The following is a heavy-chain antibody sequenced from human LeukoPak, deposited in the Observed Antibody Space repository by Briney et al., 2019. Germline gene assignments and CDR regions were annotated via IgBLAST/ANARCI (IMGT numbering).Heavy chain of an antibody. V-gene: IGHV4-39*01. CDR2: ISYSGNT. D-gene: IGHD1-1*01. CDR3: ARHGSGTTID. Sequence: PSETLSLTCIVSGDSISSSNYFWGWIRQPPGKGLEWIGSISYSGNTYHNPSLKSRVTISVDTSKNQFSLKLSSVTAADTAVYYCARHGSGTTIDWGQGTLVTVSS. J-gene: IGHJ4*02. CDR1: GDSISSSNYF.